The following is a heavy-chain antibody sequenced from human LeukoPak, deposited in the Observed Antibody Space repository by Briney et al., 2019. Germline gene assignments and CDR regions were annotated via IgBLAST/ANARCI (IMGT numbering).Heavy chain of an antibody. CDR1: GGSISSYY. CDR3: ARQGPPNSGHEEPHDAFDI. V-gene: IGHV4-59*08. CDR2: IYYSGST. Sequence: KASETLSLTCTVAGGSISSYYWSWIRQPPGKGLEWIGYIYYSGSTNSNPSLKSRVTLSVDTSKNQFSLKLSSLTAADPAVYYCARQGPPNSGHEEPHDAFDIWGQGTMVTVSS. D-gene: IGHD1-26*01. J-gene: IGHJ3*02.